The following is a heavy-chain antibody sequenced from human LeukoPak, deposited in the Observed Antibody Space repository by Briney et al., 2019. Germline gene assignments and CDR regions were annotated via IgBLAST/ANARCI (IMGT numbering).Heavy chain of an antibody. Sequence: GGSLRLSCAASGFTFSNNWMHWVRQAPGKGLVWVSRIKGGGSSTDYADSVKGRFTISRDNAKNTLLLQMNSLRAEDTAVYYCVRDGVGAPPFDYWGQGVLVTVSS. D-gene: IGHD1-26*01. CDR3: VRDGVGAPPFDY. CDR2: IKGGGSST. V-gene: IGHV3-74*01. J-gene: IGHJ4*02. CDR1: GFTFSNNW.